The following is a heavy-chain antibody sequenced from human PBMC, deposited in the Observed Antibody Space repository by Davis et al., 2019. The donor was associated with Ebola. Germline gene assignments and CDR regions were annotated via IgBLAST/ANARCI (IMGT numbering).Heavy chain of an antibody. CDR2: IIPIFGTA. V-gene: IGHV1-69*13. J-gene: IGHJ4*02. D-gene: IGHD3-22*01. Sequence: SVKVSCKASGGTFSSYAISWVRQAPGQGLEWMGGIIPIFGTANYAQKFQGRVTITADESTSTAYMELRSLRSEDTAVYYCAPTRGGYLPDFDYWGQGTLVTVSS. CDR1: GGTFSSYA. CDR3: APTRGGYLPDFDY.